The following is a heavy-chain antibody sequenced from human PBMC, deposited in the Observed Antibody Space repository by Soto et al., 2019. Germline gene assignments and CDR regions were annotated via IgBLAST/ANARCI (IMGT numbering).Heavy chain of an antibody. Sequence: ASVKVSCKASGYTFTGYYIHWVRQARGQGLEWMGWINPNSGGTNYAQKFQGRVTVTRDTSISTAYMELSRLRSDDTAVYYCARGFIAYCSSTSCFDAFDIWGQGTMVTVSS. CDR2: INPNSGGT. CDR1: GYTFTGYY. J-gene: IGHJ3*02. D-gene: IGHD2-2*01. CDR3: ARGFIAYCSSTSCFDAFDI. V-gene: IGHV1-2*02.